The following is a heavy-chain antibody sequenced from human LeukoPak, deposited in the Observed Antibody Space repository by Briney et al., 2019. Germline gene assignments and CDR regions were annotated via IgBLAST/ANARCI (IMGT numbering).Heavy chain of an antibody. V-gene: IGHV3-7*01. Sequence: GGSLRLSCATSGFSFSDYWMNWVRQAPGKGLEWVANIKQDGSEKYYVDSVKGQFTTSRDNAKNSLYLQMNSLRVEDTAVYYCARALGYWGQGTLVTVSS. J-gene: IGHJ4*02. CDR3: ARALGY. CDR2: IKQDGSEK. CDR1: GFSFSDYW.